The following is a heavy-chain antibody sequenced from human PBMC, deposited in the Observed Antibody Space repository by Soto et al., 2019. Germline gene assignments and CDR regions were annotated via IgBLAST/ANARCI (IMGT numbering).Heavy chain of an antibody. CDR3: ARMWHSSGNYYSLDF. D-gene: IGHD3-22*01. Sequence: HVQLVQSGAEVKKPGSSVKVSCKASGGTLTNYAISRVRQAPGQGLEWMGGITPIFGTANYAQRFQGRVTITADESASTAYMDLSRLRSEDTAVYYCARMWHSSGNYYSLDFWGQGTQVTVSP. V-gene: IGHV1-69*12. CDR1: GGTLTNYA. CDR2: ITPIFGTA. J-gene: IGHJ4*02.